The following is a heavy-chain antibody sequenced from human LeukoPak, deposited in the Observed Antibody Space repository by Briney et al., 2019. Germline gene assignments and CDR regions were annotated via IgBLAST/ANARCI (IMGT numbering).Heavy chain of an antibody. CDR1: GYTFTSFY. D-gene: IGHD3-22*01. J-gene: IGHJ5*02. CDR3: TTFYYYDNSGGFDP. CDR2: FNPSGSST. V-gene: IGHV1-46*01. Sequence: ASVKVSCKASGYTFTSFYMHWVRQAPGQGLEWMGIFNPSGSSTTYAQKFQGRVTMTRDTSISTAYMELTRLTSDDAAIYYCTTFYYYDNSGGFDPWGQGTLVTVSS.